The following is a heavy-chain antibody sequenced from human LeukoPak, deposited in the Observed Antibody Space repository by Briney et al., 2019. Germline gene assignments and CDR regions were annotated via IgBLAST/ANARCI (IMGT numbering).Heavy chain of an antibody. J-gene: IGHJ5*02. CDR3: ARAVSDYASIDP. Sequence: SETLSLTCSVSGVSITSNYWSWIRQPPGKGLEWIGYTHHSGSTNYNPSLKSRVTMSVDTSKNQFSLKLSSVTAADTAVYYCARAVSDYASIDPWGQGTLVTVSS. CDR2: THHSGST. D-gene: IGHD3-16*01. CDR1: GVSITSNY. V-gene: IGHV4-59*12.